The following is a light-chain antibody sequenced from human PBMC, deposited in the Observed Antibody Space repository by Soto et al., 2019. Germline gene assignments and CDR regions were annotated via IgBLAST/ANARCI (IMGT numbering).Light chain of an antibody. J-gene: IGLJ2*01. V-gene: IGLV1-47*01. CDR3: TVWDDSLRGRL. CDR2: RNN. Sequence: QSVLTQLPSASGTPGQRVTISCSGSSSNIESNYVYWYQQLPGTAPRLLIYRNNQRPSGVPDRFSGSKSGTSASLAISALRSEDEADYYCTVWDDSLRGRLFGGGTKVTVL. CDR1: SSNIESNY.